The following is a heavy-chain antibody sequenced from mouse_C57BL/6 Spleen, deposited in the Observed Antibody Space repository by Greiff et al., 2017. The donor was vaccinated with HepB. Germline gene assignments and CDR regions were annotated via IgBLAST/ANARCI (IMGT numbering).Heavy chain of an antibody. Sequence: VQLQQSGPELVKPGASVKISCKASGYAFSSSWMNWVKQRPGKGLEWIGRIYPGDGDTNYNGKFKGKATLTADKSSSTAYMQLSSLTSEDSAVYFCARGGGRAMDYWGQGTSVTVSS. V-gene: IGHV1-82*01. CDR2: IYPGDGDT. D-gene: IGHD3-3*01. CDR3: ARGGGRAMDY. J-gene: IGHJ4*01. CDR1: GYAFSSSW.